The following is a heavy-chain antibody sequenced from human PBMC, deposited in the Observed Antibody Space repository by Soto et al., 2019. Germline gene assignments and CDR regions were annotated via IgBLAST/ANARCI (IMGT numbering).Heavy chain of an antibody. J-gene: IGHJ4*02. Sequence: XGALRLSCAASGFTLSDHDMSWIRQAPGKGLEWIGYSSNSGSFTRYADSVKGRFSISRDNAKSSLYLQISSLRGDDTATYYCVKSGDNYNLLDYWGQGTPVTASS. V-gene: IGHV3-11*06. D-gene: IGHD1-1*01. CDR2: SSNSGSFT. CDR3: VKSGDNYNLLDY. CDR1: GFTLSDHD.